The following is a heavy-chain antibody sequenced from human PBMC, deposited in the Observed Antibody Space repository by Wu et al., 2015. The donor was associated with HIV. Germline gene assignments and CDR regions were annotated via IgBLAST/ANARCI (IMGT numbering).Heavy chain of an antibody. J-gene: IGHJ5*02. CDR2: INPNSGGT. CDR3: ARDRERYCSGGSCYSRWFDP. CDR1: GYTFTGYY. D-gene: IGHD2-15*01. V-gene: IGHV1-2*02. Sequence: QVQLVQSGAEVKKPGASVKVSCKASGYTFTGYYMHWVRQAPGQGLEWMGWINPNSGGTNYAQKFQGRVTMTRDTSISTAYMELSRLRSDDTAVYYCARDRERYCSGGSCYSRWFDPGAREPWSPSPQ.